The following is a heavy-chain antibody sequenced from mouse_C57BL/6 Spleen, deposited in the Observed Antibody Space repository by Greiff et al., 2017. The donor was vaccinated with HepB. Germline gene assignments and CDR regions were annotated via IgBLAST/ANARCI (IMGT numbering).Heavy chain of an antibody. CDR3: ATTGTLAWFAY. J-gene: IGHJ3*01. CDR2: ISYDGSN. CDR1: GYSITSGYY. D-gene: IGHD4-1*02. V-gene: IGHV3-6*01. Sequence: EVQLQESGPGLVKPSQSLSLTCSVTGYSITSGYYWNWIRQFPGNKLEWMGYISYDGSNNYNPSLKNRISITRDTSKNQFFLKLNSVTTEDTATYYCATTGTLAWFAYWGQGTGHCLC.